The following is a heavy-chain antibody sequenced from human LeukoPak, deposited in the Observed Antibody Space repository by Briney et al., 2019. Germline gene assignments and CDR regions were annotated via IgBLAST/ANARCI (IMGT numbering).Heavy chain of an antibody. Sequence: ASVKVSCKASGYTFISYGINWVRQAPGQGLEWMAYISPHKDRSHYAQNFQGRVAMTTDTSTTTAYMELSSLRSDDTAIYYCARVRGAGYMDVWGNGTTVIIPS. J-gene: IGHJ6*03. D-gene: IGHD3-16*01. CDR1: GYTFISYG. V-gene: IGHV1-18*04. CDR2: ISPHKDRS. CDR3: ARVRGAGYMDV.